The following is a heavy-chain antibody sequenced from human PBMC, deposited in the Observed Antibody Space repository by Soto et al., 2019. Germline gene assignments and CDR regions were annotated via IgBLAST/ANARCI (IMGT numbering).Heavy chain of an antibody. Sequence: SEEASRPASVYSLTSYAQDCVRQAPGQRLEWMAWINAGNCNTKYSQKFQGRVTITRDTSASTAYTELSSVRSEDTAVYYCVSLTGPLVYWGQGTVVTVSS. V-gene: IGHV1-3*01. D-gene: IGHD3-9*01. J-gene: IGHJ1*01. CDR1: VYSLTSYA. CDR3: VSLTGPLVY. CDR2: INAGNCNT.